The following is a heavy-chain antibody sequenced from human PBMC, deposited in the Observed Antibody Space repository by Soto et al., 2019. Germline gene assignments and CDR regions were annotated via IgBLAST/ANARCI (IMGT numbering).Heavy chain of an antibody. CDR2: VIPILGMA. Sequence: QVQLVQSGAEVKKPGSSVKVSCEASGGTFSSYSFSWVRQAPGQGLEWMGRVIPILGMANYAQKFQGRVTLTAEKSHSRVYMEMSSLRSEDTAVYYCARGGAVVVPGAVDRHNWFDPWGQGSLVTVSS. CDR1: GGTFSSYS. D-gene: IGHD2-2*01. J-gene: IGHJ5*02. V-gene: IGHV1-69*02. CDR3: ARGGAVVVPGAVDRHNWFDP.